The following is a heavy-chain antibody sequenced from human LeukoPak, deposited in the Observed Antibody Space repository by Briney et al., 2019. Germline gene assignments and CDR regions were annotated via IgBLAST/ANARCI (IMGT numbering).Heavy chain of an antibody. J-gene: IGHJ4*02. Sequence: GESLKISCKGSGYSFTSYWIAWVRQMPGKGLGWMGIIYPGDSDIRYSPSFQGQVTFSAGNSISAAYLQWSSLKASDTAMYYCARRAVSSDWDYLDYWGQGTLVTVSS. D-gene: IGHD6-19*01. CDR3: ARRAVSSDWDYLDY. CDR2: IYPGDSDI. V-gene: IGHV5-51*01. CDR1: GYSFTSYW.